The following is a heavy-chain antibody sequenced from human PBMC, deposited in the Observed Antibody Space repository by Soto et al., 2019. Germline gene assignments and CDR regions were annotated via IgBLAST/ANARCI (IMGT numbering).Heavy chain of an antibody. Sequence: SETLSLTCTVSGGSISSGDYYWSWIRQPPGKGLEWIGYIYYSGSTYYNPSLKSRVTISVDTSKNQFSLKLSSVTAADTAVYYCARTGESSGYHYWGQGTLVTVSS. D-gene: IGHD3-22*01. V-gene: IGHV4-30-4*01. CDR2: IYYSGST. CDR1: GGSISSGDYY. CDR3: ARTGESSGYHY. J-gene: IGHJ4*02.